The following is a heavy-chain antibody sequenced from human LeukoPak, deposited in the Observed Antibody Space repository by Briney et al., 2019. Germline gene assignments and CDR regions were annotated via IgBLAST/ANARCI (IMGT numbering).Heavy chain of an antibody. CDR3: ASNFWSGIFDY. CDR2: INHSGST. Sequence: SEALSLTCTVSGGSIGTYYWSWIRQPPGKGLEWIGEINHSGSTNYNPSLKSRVTISVDTSKNQFSLKLSSVTAADTAMYYCASNFWSGIFDYWGQGTLVTVSS. J-gene: IGHJ4*02. V-gene: IGHV4-34*01. CDR1: GGSIGTYY. D-gene: IGHD3-3*01.